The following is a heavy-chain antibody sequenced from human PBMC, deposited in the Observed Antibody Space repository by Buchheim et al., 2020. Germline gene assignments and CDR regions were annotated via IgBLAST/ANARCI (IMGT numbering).Heavy chain of an antibody. V-gene: IGHV4-31*03. J-gene: IGHJ3*02. Sequence: QVQLQESGPGLVKPSQTLSLTCTVSGGSISSGGYYWSWIRQHPGKGLEWIGYIYYSGSTYYNPSLKSRVTISVDTSKNQFSLKLSSVTAADTAVYYCARFNYPEGYCSGGSCYSNAFDIWGQGT. CDR2: IYYSGST. D-gene: IGHD2-15*01. CDR1: GGSISSGGYY. CDR3: ARFNYPEGYCSGGSCYSNAFDI.